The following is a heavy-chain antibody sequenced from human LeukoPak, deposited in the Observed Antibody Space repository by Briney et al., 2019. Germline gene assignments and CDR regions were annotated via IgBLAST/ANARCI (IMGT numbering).Heavy chain of an antibody. D-gene: IGHD2-15*01. J-gene: IGHJ4*02. Sequence: PGGSLRLSCAASGFTFSSYAMTWVRQAPGKGLEWVSSISGSGDDTRYADSVKGRFTISRDNSKSTVYLQMNGLRVEDTAVYYCAKPILAAPLNHYFDFWGQGTLVTVSS. CDR1: GFTFSSYA. V-gene: IGHV3-23*01. CDR2: ISGSGDDT. CDR3: AKPILAAPLNHYFDF.